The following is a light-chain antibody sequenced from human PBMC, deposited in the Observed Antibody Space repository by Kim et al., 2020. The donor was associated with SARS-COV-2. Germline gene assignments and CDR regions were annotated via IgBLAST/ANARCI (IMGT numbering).Light chain of an antibody. Sequence: QSALTQPPSASGSLGQSVTVSCTGTNSDVGGYKYVSWYQQHPNKAPKLMIYEVSKRPSGVPDRFSGSKSGSTASLTVSGLQAEDEADYYCSAYAGSNNFVVGTGTKVTVL. V-gene: IGLV2-8*01. CDR3: SAYAGSNNFV. CDR1: NSDVGGYKY. J-gene: IGLJ1*01. CDR2: EVS.